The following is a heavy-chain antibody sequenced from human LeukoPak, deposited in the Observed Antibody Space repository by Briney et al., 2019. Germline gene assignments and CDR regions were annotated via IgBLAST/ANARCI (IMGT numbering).Heavy chain of an antibody. CDR2: IYYSGST. CDR3: ARETRSGGRMEAFDI. V-gene: IGHV4-59*12. CDR1: GGSISSYY. J-gene: IGHJ3*02. D-gene: IGHD2-15*01. Sequence: SETLSLTCTVSGGSISSYYWSWIRQPPGKGLEWIGYIYYSGSTNYNPSLKSRVTISVDTSKSQFSLKLSSVTAADTAVYYCARETRSGGRMEAFDIWGQGTMVTVSS.